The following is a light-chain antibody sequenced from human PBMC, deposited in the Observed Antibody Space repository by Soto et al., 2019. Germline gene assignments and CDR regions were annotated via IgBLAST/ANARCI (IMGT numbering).Light chain of an antibody. J-gene: IGLJ3*02. Sequence: SYELTQPPSVSVAPGQTATITCGGSNIGSKSVHWYQQKPGQAPVLVVFDDSDRPSGIPGRFSGSNFGETATLTISGVEAGDEADYYCQVWDDSLNGRWVFGGGTKVTVL. V-gene: IGLV3-21*02. CDR3: QVWDDSLNGRWV. CDR1: NIGSKS. CDR2: DDS.